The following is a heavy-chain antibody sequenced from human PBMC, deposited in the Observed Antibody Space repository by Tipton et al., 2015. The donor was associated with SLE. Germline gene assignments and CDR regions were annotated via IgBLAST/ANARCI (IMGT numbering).Heavy chain of an antibody. Sequence: LRLSCTVSLYSIGSGFYWDWVRQAPGKGLEWVATMHHNGSTYYNPSLRSRAAVSMDTSRNQFSLRLKSVTAADTAVYYCATGHFDFWGQGRLVTVSS. CDR3: ATGHFDF. CDR1: LYSIGSGFY. J-gene: IGHJ5*01. D-gene: IGHD1-1*01. CDR2: MHHNGST. V-gene: IGHV4-38-2*02.